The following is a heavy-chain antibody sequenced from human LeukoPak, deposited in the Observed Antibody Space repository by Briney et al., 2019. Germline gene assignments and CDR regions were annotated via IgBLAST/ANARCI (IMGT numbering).Heavy chain of an antibody. Sequence: KPSETLSLTCTVSGGSISSTSYYWTWIRQPPGKGLEWIGSIYYSGSTYYNPSLKSRITISLDTSKNQFSLKLNSLTAADTAVYYCARSYGSGSYDWGQGTLVTVSS. CDR3: ARSYGSGSYD. D-gene: IGHD3-10*01. CDR2: IYYSGST. J-gene: IGHJ4*02. V-gene: IGHV4-39*01. CDR1: GGSISSTSYY.